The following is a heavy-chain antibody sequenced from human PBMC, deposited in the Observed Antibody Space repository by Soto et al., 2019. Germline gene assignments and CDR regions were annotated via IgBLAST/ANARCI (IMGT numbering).Heavy chain of an antibody. D-gene: IGHD3-16*01. J-gene: IGHJ4*02. V-gene: IGHV1-69*13. CDR3: ARGGGPYVWFNEF. CDR2: IIPVCGTT. CDR1: GGLFSSFA. Sequence: SGKVSCKDSGGLFSSFAISWVRQAPGQGLEWMGGIIPVCGTTNYAQKFQGRVTITADESTNTAYMELSSLTSDDTAMYYCARGGGPYVWFNEFWGQGTQVTVSS.